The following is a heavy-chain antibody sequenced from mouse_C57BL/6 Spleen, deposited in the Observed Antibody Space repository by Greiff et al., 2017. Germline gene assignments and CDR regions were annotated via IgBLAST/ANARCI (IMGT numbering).Heavy chain of an antibody. D-gene: IGHD3-2*02. J-gene: IGHJ3*01. CDR1: GYTFTSYW. CDR3: ARGGETAQVTPFAY. V-gene: IGHV1-50*01. Sequence: VQLQQPGAELVKPGASVKLSCKASGYTFTSYWMQWVKQRPGQGLEWIGEIDPSDSYTNYTPKFKGKATLTVDTSSSTAYMQLRSLTSEDSAVYYCARGGETAQVTPFAYWGQGTLVTVSA. CDR2: IDPSDSYT.